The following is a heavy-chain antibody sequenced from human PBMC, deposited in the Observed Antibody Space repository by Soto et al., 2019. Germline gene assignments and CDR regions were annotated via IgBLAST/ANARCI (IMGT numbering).Heavy chain of an antibody. J-gene: IGHJ4*02. Sequence: GGSLRLSCAASGFKFSNYAMSWVRQAPGKGLEWVALISATGGGTYYADSVKGRFTISRDNSQNTLYLQVHSLTAEDTAVYSCAKDRRAGGNSSFYFDFWGQGAQVTVSS. CDR2: ISATGGGT. CDR3: AKDRRAGGNSSFYFDF. D-gene: IGHD3-16*01. CDR1: GFKFSNYA. V-gene: IGHV3-23*01.